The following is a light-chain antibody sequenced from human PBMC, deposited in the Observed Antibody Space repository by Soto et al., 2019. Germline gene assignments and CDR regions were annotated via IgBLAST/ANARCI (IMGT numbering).Light chain of an antibody. CDR3: QQSYRSTVT. J-gene: IGKJ1*01. CDR2: AAS. V-gene: IGKV1-39*01. CDR1: QSISIY. Sequence: DIQMTQSPSSLSASVGDGVTITCRASQSISIYLNWYQQRPGKAPKLLIYAASTLQGGVPSRFSGSGSGTEFTLTISSLQPEDFATYYCQQSYRSTVTVGQGTKVDIK.